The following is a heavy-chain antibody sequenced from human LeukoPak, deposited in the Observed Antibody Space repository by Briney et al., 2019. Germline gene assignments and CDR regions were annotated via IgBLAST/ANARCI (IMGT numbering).Heavy chain of an antibody. CDR2: IKQDGTEK. J-gene: IGHJ4*02. V-gene: IGHV3-7*01. CDR1: GFTFTTYW. Sequence: GGSLRLSCAASGFTFTTYWMSWVRQAPGKGLEWVANIKQDGTEKYYVDSVKGRFTISRDNAKNSLYLQMNCLRVEDTAVYYCAKVAKYYYGSETYYFFEHWGQGTPVTASS. CDR3: AKVAKYYYGSETYYFFEH. D-gene: IGHD3-10*01.